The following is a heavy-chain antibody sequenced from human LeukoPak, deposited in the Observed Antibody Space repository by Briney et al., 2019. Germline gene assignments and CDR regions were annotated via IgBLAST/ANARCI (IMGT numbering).Heavy chain of an antibody. CDR3: ARLVVPAAGDI. CDR2: INHSGST. D-gene: IGHD2-2*01. V-gene: IGHV4-39*07. Sequence: SETLSLTCTVSGGSISSSSYYWSWIRQPPGKGLEWIGEINHSGSTNYNPSLKSRVTISVDTSKNQFSLKLSSVTAADTAVYYCARLVVPAAGDIWGQGTMVTVSS. J-gene: IGHJ3*02. CDR1: GGSISSSSYY.